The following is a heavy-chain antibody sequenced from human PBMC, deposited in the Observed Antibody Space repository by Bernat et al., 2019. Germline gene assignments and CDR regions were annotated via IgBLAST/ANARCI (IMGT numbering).Heavy chain of an antibody. CDR3: ASGSSWPRN. CDR1: GDSVSSYRAA. CDR2: TYYRSKWFN. J-gene: IGHJ4*02. D-gene: IGHD6-13*01. Sequence: QVQLQQSGPGLVKPSQTLSLTCAISGDSVSSYRAAWNWIRQSPSRGLEWLGRTYYRSKWFNDYAVSVKSRITINPDTPKNKFSLQLNSVTPEDTAVYYCASGSSWPRNWGQGTLVTVSS. V-gene: IGHV6-1*01.